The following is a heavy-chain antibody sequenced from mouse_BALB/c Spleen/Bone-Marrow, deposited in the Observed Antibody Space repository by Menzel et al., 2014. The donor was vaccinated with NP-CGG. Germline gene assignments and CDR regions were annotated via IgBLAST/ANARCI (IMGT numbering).Heavy chain of an antibody. Sequence: VQLQQSGAELVKPGASVKLSCTASGFNIKDTYMHWVKQRPEQGLEWIGRIDPANGNTKYDTKFQGKATITADTSSNPAYLQLSSLTSEDTAVYYCARLEYYAMDYWGQGTSVTVSS. J-gene: IGHJ4*01. CDR1: GFNIKDTY. CDR3: ARLEYYAMDY. CDR2: IDPANGNT. V-gene: IGHV14-3*02.